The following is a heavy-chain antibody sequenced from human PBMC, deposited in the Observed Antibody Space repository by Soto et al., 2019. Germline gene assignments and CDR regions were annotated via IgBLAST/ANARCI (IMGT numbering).Heavy chain of an antibody. J-gene: IGHJ4*02. CDR2: ISPYNGKT. V-gene: IGHV1-18*01. CDR1: GYTFSSYG. Sequence: ASVKVSCKSSGYTFSSYGITWVRQAPGQGLEWLGWISPYNGKTKYAQKFQGRVTMTTDSSTSRAYMELRSLRSDDTAVYYCARDSSTGTCYYCYFDYWGQGTVVTVSS. D-gene: IGHD2-15*01. CDR3: ARDSSTGTCYYCYFDY.